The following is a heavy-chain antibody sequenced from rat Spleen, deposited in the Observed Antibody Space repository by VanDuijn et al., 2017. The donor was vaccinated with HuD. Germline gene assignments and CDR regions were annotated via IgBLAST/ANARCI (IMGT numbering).Heavy chain of an antibody. V-gene: IGHV5-25*01. J-gene: IGHJ4*01. Sequence: EVLLVESGGGLVQPGRSLKLSCTASGVTFSNSAMTWVRQAPTKGLEWVASISVGGGSTYYRDSVKGRFTVSRDNAKSTLYLKMDSLRSEDTATYYCARQDYPPVMDAWGQGASVTVSS. CDR2: ISVGGGST. D-gene: IGHD1-4*01. CDR1: GVTFSNSA. CDR3: ARQDYPPVMDA.